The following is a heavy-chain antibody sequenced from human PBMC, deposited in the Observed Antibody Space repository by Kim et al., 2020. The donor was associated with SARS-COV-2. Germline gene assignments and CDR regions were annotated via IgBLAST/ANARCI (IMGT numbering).Heavy chain of an antibody. CDR2: ISGYNDKT. V-gene: IGHV1-3*01. Sequence: ASVKVSCTASGFNFDRYAIHWVRQASGQRLEWMGWISGYNDKTKYSEKFQGRVTSTRDTSAAIVYMELSSLRSDDAAVYYCSRGYLGITVAGPYFFGMDVWGQGTSVPVSS. CDR3: SRGYLGITVAGPYFFGMDV. D-gene: IGHD6-19*01. CDR1: GFNFDRYA. J-gene: IGHJ6*02.